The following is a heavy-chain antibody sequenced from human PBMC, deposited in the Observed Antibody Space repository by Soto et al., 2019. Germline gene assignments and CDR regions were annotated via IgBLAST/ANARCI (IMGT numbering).Heavy chain of an antibody. Sequence: SETLSLTCTISGGSISSYYWSWIRQPPGKGLEWIGYIYYSGSTNYNPSLKSRVTISVDTSKNQFSLKLSSVTAADTAVYYCARTYYDILTGYWYFDYWGQGTLVTVSS. CDR2: IYYSGST. D-gene: IGHD3-9*01. CDR1: GGSISSYY. CDR3: ARTYYDILTGYWYFDY. J-gene: IGHJ4*02. V-gene: IGHV4-59*08.